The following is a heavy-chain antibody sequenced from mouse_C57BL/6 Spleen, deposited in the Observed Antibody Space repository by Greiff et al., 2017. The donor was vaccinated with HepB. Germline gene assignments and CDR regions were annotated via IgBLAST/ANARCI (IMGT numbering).Heavy chain of an antibody. V-gene: IGHV5-16*01. D-gene: IGHD1-1*01. Sequence: EVQRVESEGGLVQPGSSMKLSCTASGFTFSDYYMAWVRQVPEKGLEWVANINYDGSSTYYLDSLKSRFIISRDNAKNILYLQMSSLKSEDTATYYCARDPSSYGYFDYWGQGTTLTVSS. CDR2: INYDGSST. CDR3: ARDPSSYGYFDY. J-gene: IGHJ2*01. CDR1: GFTFSDYY.